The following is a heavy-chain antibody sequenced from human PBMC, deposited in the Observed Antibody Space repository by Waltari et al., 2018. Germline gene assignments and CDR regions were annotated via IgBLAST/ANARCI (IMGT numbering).Heavy chain of an antibody. J-gene: IGHJ4*02. Sequence: EVQLLESGGGLVQPGGSLRPSCAASGFTFSSYAMSWVRQAPGKGLGWVSVIYSGGSTYYADSVKGRFTISRDDSKNTLYLQMNSLRAEDTAVYYCARAIVVASPLFDYWGQGTLVTVSS. CDR1: GFTFSSYA. CDR2: IYSGGST. CDR3: ARAIVVASPLFDY. V-gene: IGHV3-23*03. D-gene: IGHD3-22*01.